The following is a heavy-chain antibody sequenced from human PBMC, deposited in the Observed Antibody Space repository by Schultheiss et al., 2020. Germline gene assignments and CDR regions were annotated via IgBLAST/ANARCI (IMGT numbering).Heavy chain of an antibody. Sequence: GGSLRLSCAASGFTVSSNYMSWVRQAPGKGLEWVSVIYSGGSTYYADSVKGRFTMSRDNSKNTLYLQMNSLRAEDTAVYYCARDYDIGDGMDVWGQGTTVNVSS. CDR3: ARDYDIGDGMDV. V-gene: IGHV3-53*05. CDR1: GFTVSSNY. J-gene: IGHJ6*02. CDR2: IYSGGST. D-gene: IGHD3-9*01.